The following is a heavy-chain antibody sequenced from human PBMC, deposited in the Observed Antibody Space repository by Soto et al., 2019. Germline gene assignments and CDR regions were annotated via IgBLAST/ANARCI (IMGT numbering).Heavy chain of an antibody. D-gene: IGHD3-10*01. J-gene: IGHJ5*02. Sequence: PGESLKISWKVFGCSFTNSWIGWVSQKPGKGLEWMGIIYPGDSDTRYSPSFQGQVTISADKSISTAYLQWSSLKASDTAMYYCARQFDPLLWFGELSRVWFDPWGQGTLVTVSS. V-gene: IGHV5-51*01. CDR1: GCSFTNSW. CDR2: IYPGDSDT. CDR3: ARQFDPLLWFGELSRVWFDP.